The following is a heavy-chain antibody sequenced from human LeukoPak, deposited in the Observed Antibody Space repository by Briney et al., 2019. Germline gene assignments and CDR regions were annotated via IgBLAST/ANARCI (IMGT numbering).Heavy chain of an antibody. D-gene: IGHD7-27*01. V-gene: IGHV1-2*06. CDR2: INPNSGGT. CDR3: ARDLSSTSNWELDY. J-gene: IGHJ4*02. Sequence: GASVKVSCKASGYTFTGHLMHWVRQAPGQGLEWMGRINPNSGGTNYAQKFQGRVTMTRDTSISTACMELSRLRSDDTAVYYCARDLSSTSNWELDYWGQGTLVTVSS. CDR1: GYTFTGHL.